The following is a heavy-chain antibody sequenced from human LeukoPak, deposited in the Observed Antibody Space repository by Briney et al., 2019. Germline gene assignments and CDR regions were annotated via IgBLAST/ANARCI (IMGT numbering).Heavy chain of an antibody. Sequence: SQTLSLTCAVSGGSISSGGYSWSWIRQPPGKGLEWIGYIYHSGSTYYNPSPKSRVTISVDTSKNQFSLKLSSVTAADTAVYYCARGRNYDYVWGSYRPYYFDYWGQGTLVTVSS. J-gene: IGHJ4*02. CDR2: IYHSGST. V-gene: IGHV4-30-2*01. CDR1: GGSISSGGYS. D-gene: IGHD3-16*02. CDR3: ARGRNYDYVWGSYRPYYFDY.